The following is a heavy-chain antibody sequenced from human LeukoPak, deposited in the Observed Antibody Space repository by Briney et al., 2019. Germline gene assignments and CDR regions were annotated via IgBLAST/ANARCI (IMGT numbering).Heavy chain of an antibody. CDR1: GYTFTSYD. J-gene: IGHJ4*02. V-gene: IGHV1-8*01. D-gene: IGHD3-10*01. CDR3: ARVVGSVDY. CDR2: MNPNSGNT. Sequence: ASVKVSCKASGYTFTSYDINWVRQAAGQGLEWMGWMNPNSGNTGSAQKFQGRVTMTRDTSISTAYMELSSLRFEGTAVYYCARVVGSVDYWGQGTLVTVSS.